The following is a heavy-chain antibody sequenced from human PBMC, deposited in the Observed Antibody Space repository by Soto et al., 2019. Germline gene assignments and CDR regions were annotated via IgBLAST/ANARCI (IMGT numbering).Heavy chain of an antibody. V-gene: IGHV3-23*01. Sequence: LRLSCAASGFTFCNYAMSCVRQAPGKGLEWVSAISGNGGSTYYAESVKGRFTISRDNSKNTLYLQMNSLRAEDTAVYYCAKREKYSSSWALDYWGQGTLVTVSS. CDR3: AKREKYSSSWALDY. CDR1: GFTFCNYA. J-gene: IGHJ4*02. D-gene: IGHD6-13*01. CDR2: ISGNGGST.